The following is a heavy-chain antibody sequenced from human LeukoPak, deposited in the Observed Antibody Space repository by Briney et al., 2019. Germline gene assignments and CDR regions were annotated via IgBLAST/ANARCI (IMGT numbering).Heavy chain of an antibody. J-gene: IGHJ4*02. CDR2: INHSGST. CDR1: GGSFSGYY. CDR3: ARHAGGISATGTRPFDY. Sequence: SETLSLTCTVYGGSFSGYYWSWIRQPPGKGLEWIGEINHSGSTNYNPSLKSRVTISVDTSKNQFSLKLSSVTAADTAVYYCARHAGGISATGTRPFDYWGQGTLVTVSS. D-gene: IGHD6-13*01. V-gene: IGHV4-34*01.